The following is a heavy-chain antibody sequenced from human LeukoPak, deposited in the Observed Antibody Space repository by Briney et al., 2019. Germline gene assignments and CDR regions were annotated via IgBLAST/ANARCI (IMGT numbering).Heavy chain of an antibody. CDR3: ASGAAMVIGSY. D-gene: IGHD5-18*01. CDR2: ISSRGTTI. V-gene: IGHV3-48*01. CDR1: EFRFSQYS. Sequence: GGSLRLSCAASEFRFSQYSMHWIRQAPGKGLEWVSSISSRGTTIFYAASVKGRFTISRDNADNSLYLQMNSLRAEDTAVYYCASGAAMVIGSYWGQGTLVTVSS. J-gene: IGHJ4*02.